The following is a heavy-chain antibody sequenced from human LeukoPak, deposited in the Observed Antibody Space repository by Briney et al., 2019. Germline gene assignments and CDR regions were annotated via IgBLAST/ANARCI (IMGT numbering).Heavy chain of an antibody. CDR3: ATSNYIAAAGPDAFDI. V-gene: IGHV4-59*08. J-gene: IGHJ3*02. Sequence: SETLSLTCTVSGGSISSYYWSWIRQPPGKGLEWIGYIYYSGSTNYNPSLKSRVTISVDTSKNQFSLKLSSVTAADTAVYYCATSNYIAAAGPDAFDIWGQGTMVTVSS. CDR2: IYYSGST. CDR1: GGSISSYY. D-gene: IGHD6-13*01.